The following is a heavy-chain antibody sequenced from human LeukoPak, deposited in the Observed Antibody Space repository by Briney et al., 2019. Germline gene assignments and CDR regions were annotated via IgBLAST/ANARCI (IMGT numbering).Heavy chain of an antibody. Sequence: SQTLSLTCGISGDSVSSSSAAWNWIRQSPSRGLEWLGRTYYRSKWYNDYAVSVKSRMMINADTSKDQFSLQLNSVTPEDTAVHYCARSLGSTTGWRTFDYWAQGTLVTVSS. CDR1: GDSVSSSSAA. J-gene: IGHJ4*01. CDR3: ARSLGSTTGWRTFDY. D-gene: IGHD6-19*01. V-gene: IGHV6-1*01. CDR2: TYYRSKWYN.